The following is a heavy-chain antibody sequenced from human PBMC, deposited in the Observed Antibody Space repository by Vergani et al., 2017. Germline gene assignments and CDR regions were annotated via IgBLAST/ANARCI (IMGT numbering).Heavy chain of an antibody. CDR1: GFIFNNFT. D-gene: IGHD3-22*01. CDR3: ARKKYYDSKDWYHVEAFDY. CDR2: LTSSRRSM. V-gene: IGHV3-48*01. Sequence: EVQLLESGGGLVQPGGSLRLSCATSGFIFNNFTMPWVRQAPGKGLEWISYLTSSRRSMFYGDSVKGRFTISRDKDKNSVYLQMNSLRVEDTAVYYCARKKYYDSKDWYHVEAFDYWGQGTLVTVSS. J-gene: IGHJ4*02.